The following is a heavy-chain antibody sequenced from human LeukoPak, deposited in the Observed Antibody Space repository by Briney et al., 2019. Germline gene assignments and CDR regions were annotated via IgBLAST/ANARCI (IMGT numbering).Heavy chain of an antibody. J-gene: IGHJ4*02. CDR1: GYTFTTYY. CDR2: INPSGGST. V-gene: IGHV1-46*01. CDR3: ARDLQQQLPDYYFDY. D-gene: IGHD6-13*01. Sequence: ASVKVSCKASGYTFTTYYMHWVRQAPGQGLEWMGIINPSGGSTSYAQKFQGRVTMTRDTSTSTVYMELSSLRSEDTAVYYCARDLQQQLPDYYFDYWGQGTLVTVSS.